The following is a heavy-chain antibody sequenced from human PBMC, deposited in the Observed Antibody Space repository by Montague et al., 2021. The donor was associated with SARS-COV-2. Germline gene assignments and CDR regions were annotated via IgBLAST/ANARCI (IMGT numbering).Heavy chain of an antibody. CDR3: AKDVTTYYDHLDI. J-gene: IGHJ3*02. Sequence: SLRLSCAASGFTFSSYGIHWVRQPPGKGLEWVAVISYDGSDEDYADSXKGRFTISRDNSKNTLYLQMNTLRAEDTAVYYCAKDVTTYYDHLDIWGQGTKVTVSS. V-gene: IGHV3-30*18. CDR1: GFTFSSYG. D-gene: IGHD3-3*01. CDR2: ISYDGSDE.